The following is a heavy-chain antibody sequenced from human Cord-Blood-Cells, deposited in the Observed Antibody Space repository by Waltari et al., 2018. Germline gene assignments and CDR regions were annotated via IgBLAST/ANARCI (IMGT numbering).Heavy chain of an antibody. D-gene: IGHD2-2*01. CDR2: IYHSGST. V-gene: IGHV4-38-2*01. Sequence: QVQLQESGPGLVKPSETLSLTCAVSGYSISSGYYWGWIRQPPGKGLEWIGSIYHSGSTYYNPSLRSGVTISVDTSKNQFSLMRSSVTAADTAVYYCAIVSEVPAASTFPYYYYGMDVWGQGTTVTVSS. CDR1: GYSISSGYY. J-gene: IGHJ6*02. CDR3: AIVSEVPAASTFPYYYYGMDV.